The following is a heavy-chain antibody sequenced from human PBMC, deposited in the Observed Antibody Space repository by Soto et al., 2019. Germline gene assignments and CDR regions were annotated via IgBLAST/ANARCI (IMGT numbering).Heavy chain of an antibody. Sequence: SETLSLTCTVSGGSISSYYWRWIRQPPGKGLEWIGYIYYSGSTNYNPSLKSRVTISVDTSKNQFSLKLSSVTAADTAVYYCAGAWGAYYYYYGMDVWGQGTTVTVSS. CDR1: GGSISSYY. D-gene: IGHD7-27*01. J-gene: IGHJ6*02. V-gene: IGHV4-59*01. CDR2: IYYSGST. CDR3: AGAWGAYYYYYGMDV.